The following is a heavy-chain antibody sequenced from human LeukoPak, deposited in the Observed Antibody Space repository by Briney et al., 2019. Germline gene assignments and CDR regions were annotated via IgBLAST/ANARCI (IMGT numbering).Heavy chain of an antibody. CDR2: IYYSGST. V-gene: IGHV4-39*01. CDR1: GGSISSSSYY. Sequence: PSETLSLTCTVSGGSISSSSYYWGWIRQPPGKGLEWIGSIYYSGSTYHNPSLKSRVTISVDTSKNQFSLKLSSVTAADTAVYYCARIVASYYFDYWGQGTLVTVSS. CDR3: ARIVASYYFDY. J-gene: IGHJ4*02. D-gene: IGHD5-12*01.